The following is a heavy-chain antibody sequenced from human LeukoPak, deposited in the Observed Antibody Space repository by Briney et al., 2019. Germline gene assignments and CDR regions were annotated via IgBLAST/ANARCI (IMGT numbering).Heavy chain of an antibody. CDR3: ASAWVRYYDSAFDI. V-gene: IGHV3-21*01. CDR1: GFTFSSYS. J-gene: IGHJ3*02. CDR2: ISSSSSYI. D-gene: IGHD5-12*01. Sequence: GSLRLSCAASGFTFSSYSMNWVRQAPGKGLEWVSSISSSSSYIYYADSVKGRFTISRDNAKNSLYLQMNSLRAEDTAVYYCASAWVRYYDSAFDIWGQGTMVTVSS.